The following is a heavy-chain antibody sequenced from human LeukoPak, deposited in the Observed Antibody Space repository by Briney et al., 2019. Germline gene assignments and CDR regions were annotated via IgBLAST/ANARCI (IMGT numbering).Heavy chain of an antibody. CDR2: IYYSGST. Sequence: PSETLSLTCTVSGGSISSYYWSWIRQPPGKGLEWIGYIYYSGSTYYNPSLKSRLTISVDTSKNQFSLKLSSVTAADTAVYYCATGMGYCSSTSGYAGVYFQHCGQGCLATV. V-gene: IGHV4-59*06. J-gene: IGHJ1*01. CDR1: GGSISSYY. D-gene: IGHD2-2*01. CDR3: ATGMGYCSSTSGYAGVYFQH.